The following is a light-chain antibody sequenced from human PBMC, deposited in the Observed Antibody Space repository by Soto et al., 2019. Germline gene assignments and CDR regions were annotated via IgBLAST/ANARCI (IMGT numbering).Light chain of an antibody. CDR2: SNN. Sequence: QSVLSQPPSASGTPGQGVTISCSGSSSNVGRNTVSWYQQLPGTAPKLLIYSNNQRPSGVPARFSGSPPGTSPSLAISGLQSEDEAVYYCAAWDDSLNGPVFGGGTKLTVL. CDR1: SSNVGRNT. J-gene: IGLJ3*02. CDR3: AAWDDSLNGPV. V-gene: IGLV1-44*01.